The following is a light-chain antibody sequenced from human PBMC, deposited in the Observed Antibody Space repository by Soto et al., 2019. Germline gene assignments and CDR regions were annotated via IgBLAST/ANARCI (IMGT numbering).Light chain of an antibody. CDR3: RSFTVKNTQV. CDR2: DVN. CDR1: SSDVGAYNY. Sequence: QSALTQPASVSEFPGQSVTISCIGTSSDVGAYNYVSWYQQHPGKAPKLIIFDVNHRPSGISNRFSGSKSGNTASLTVSGPQGDDEGEYYCRSFTVKNTQVFGGGTKLTVL. J-gene: IGLJ2*01. V-gene: IGLV2-14*03.